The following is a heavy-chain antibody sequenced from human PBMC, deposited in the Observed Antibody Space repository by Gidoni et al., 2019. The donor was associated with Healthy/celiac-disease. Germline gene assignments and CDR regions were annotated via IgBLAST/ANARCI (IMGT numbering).Heavy chain of an antibody. Sequence: SSYGMHWVRQAPGKGLEWVAVIWYDGSNKYYADSVKGRFTISRDNSKNTLYLQMNSLRAEDTAVYYCARDSYSSSWYDYYYYYYGMDVWGQGTTVTVSS. D-gene: IGHD6-13*01. CDR2: IWYDGSNK. CDR3: ARDSYSSSWYDYYYYYYGMDV. CDR1: SSYG. V-gene: IGHV3-33*01. J-gene: IGHJ6*02.